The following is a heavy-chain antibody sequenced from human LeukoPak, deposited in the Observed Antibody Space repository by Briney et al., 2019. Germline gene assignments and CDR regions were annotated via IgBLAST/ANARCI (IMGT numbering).Heavy chain of an antibody. D-gene: IGHD3-3*01. CDR3: ARDYSYGSGYLY. Sequence: PGGSLRLSCAASGFTFSSYAMSWVRQAPGKGLEWVSSITTSTSYIYYADSVKGRFTISRDNAKNSLYLQMNSLRAQDTAVYYCARDYSYGSGYLYWGQGTLVTVSS. J-gene: IGHJ4*02. CDR1: GFTFSSYA. CDR2: ITTSTSYI. V-gene: IGHV3-21*01.